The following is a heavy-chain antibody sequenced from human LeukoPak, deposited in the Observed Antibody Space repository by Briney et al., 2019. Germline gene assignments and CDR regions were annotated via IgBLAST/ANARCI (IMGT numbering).Heavy chain of an antibody. V-gene: IGHV3-30*02. Sequence: GGSLRLSCAASGFTFRTYGMHWVRQAPGKGLEWVAFIQSDGRNKYYADSVKGRFTISRDNAKNSLYLQMNSLRAEDTAVYYCASKLVLDYWGQGTLVTVFS. D-gene: IGHD6-13*01. CDR2: IQSDGRNK. J-gene: IGHJ4*02. CDR1: GFTFRTYG. CDR3: ASKLVLDY.